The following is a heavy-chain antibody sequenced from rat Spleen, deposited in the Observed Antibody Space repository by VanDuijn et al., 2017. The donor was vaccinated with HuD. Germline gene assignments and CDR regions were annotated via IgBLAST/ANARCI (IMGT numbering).Heavy chain of an antibody. CDR2: ISIGGGNT. Sequence: EVQLVESGGGLVQPGRSMKLSCAASGFTFSDYYMAWVRQAPTKGLEWVASISIGGGNTYYRDSVKGRFIISRDDAGSTLSLQMDNLRSEDTATYYCARHIDGGYPRYWYFDFWGPGTMVTVSS. D-gene: IGHD1-11*01. V-gene: IGHV5-25*01. CDR3: ARHIDGGYPRYWYFDF. CDR1: GFTFSDYY. J-gene: IGHJ1*01.